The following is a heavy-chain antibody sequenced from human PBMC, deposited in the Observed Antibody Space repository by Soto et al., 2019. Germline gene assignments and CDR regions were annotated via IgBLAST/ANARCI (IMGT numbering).Heavy chain of an antibody. CDR3: ATQLACSSTSCQDY. Sequence: EVQLVESGGGLVQPGGSLRLSCAASGFTFSSYWMSWVRQAPGKGLEWVANIKQDGSEKYYVDSVKGRFTVSRDNAKNSLYLQMNSLSAEDTAVYYCATQLACSSTSCQDYWGQGTLVTVSS. CDR1: GFTFSSYW. V-gene: IGHV3-7*05. CDR2: IKQDGSEK. J-gene: IGHJ4*02. D-gene: IGHD2-2*01.